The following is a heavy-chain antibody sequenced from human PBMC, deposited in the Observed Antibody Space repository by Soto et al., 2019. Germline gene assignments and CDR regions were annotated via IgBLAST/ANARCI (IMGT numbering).Heavy chain of an antibody. J-gene: IGHJ4*02. D-gene: IGHD1-26*01. Sequence: SVKVSYNASGYTFTYRYLHLVRHSPGQALEWMGWITPFNGNTNYAQKFQDRVTITRDRSMSTAYMELSSLRSEDTAMYYCARSSGSYYSYFDYWGQGTLVTVSS. CDR2: ITPFNGNT. CDR3: ARSSGSYYSYFDY. V-gene: IGHV1-45*02. CDR1: GYTFTYRY.